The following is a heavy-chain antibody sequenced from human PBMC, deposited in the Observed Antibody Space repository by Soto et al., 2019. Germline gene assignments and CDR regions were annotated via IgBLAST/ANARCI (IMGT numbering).Heavy chain of an antibody. CDR1: GFTPNTYA. Sequence: GGSMRFSCAACGFTPNTYAMSWVRQAPGKGLERVSAISASYSTYYADSVKGRFTISRDNSMNVLYLQMNSLRIEDTAVYYCAPPRGYGVFDAYDIWGQGTRVTVSS. CDR2: ISASYST. CDR3: APPRGYGVFDAYDI. J-gene: IGHJ3*02. V-gene: IGHV3-23*01. D-gene: IGHD4-17*01.